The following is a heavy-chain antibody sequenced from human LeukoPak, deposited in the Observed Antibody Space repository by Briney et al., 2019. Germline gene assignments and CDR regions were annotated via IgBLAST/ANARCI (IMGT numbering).Heavy chain of an antibody. D-gene: IGHD6-19*01. CDR3: ARDQYSGHWYYALDI. J-gene: IGHJ3*02. CDR2: ISSSISVI. CDR1: GFTFSGFW. V-gene: IGHV3-48*02. Sequence: GGSLRLSCAASGFTFSGFWMYWVRQAPGKGLEWVSYISSSISVIYYADSVKGRFTISRDNAKNSLYLQMNSLRDEDTAVYYCARDQYSGHWYYALDIWGQGTMVTVSS.